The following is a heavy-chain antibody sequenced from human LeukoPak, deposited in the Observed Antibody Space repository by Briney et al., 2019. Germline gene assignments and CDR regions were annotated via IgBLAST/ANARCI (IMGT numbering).Heavy chain of an antibody. J-gene: IGHJ4*02. CDR2: IIPILGIA. CDR3: AIVVVQTGSGDY. V-gene: IGHV1-69*04. CDR1: GYTFTRYG. Sequence: GASVKVSCKASGYTFTRYGISWVRQAPGQGLEWMGRIIPILGIANYAQKFQGRVTITADKSTSTAYMELSSLRSEDTAVYYCAIVVVQTGSGDYWGQGTLVTVSS. D-gene: IGHD2-15*01.